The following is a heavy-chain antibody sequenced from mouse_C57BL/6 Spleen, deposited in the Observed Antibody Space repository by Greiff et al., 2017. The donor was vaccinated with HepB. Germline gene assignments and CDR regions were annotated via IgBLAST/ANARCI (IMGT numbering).Heavy chain of an antibody. V-gene: IGHV3-8*01. J-gene: IGHJ4*01. D-gene: IGHD1-1*01. CDR2: ISYSGST. CDR3: AKRGDGSSLYYAMDY. Sequence: EVKLVESGPGLAKPSQTLSLTCSVTGYSITSDYWNWIRKFPGNKLEYMGYISYSGSTYYNPSLKSRISITRDTSKNQYYLQLNSVTTEDTATYYCAKRGDGSSLYYAMDYWGQGTSVTVSS. CDR1: GYSITSDY.